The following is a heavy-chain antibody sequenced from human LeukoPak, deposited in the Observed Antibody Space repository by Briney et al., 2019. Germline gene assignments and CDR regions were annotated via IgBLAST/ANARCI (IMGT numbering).Heavy chain of an antibody. V-gene: IGHV1-8*03. CDR3: ARTTSLTASGYDC. J-gene: IGHJ4*02. Sequence: ASVKVSCKTSGYTFTTYHINWVRQATGQGLEWLGWMNPYNGDRGYAQKFQGRLSITSGTSISTAYMELSSLKSDDTAVYFRARTTSLTASGYDCWGQGTLVTVSS. CDR1: GYTFTTYH. CDR2: MNPYNGDR. D-gene: IGHD4-17*01.